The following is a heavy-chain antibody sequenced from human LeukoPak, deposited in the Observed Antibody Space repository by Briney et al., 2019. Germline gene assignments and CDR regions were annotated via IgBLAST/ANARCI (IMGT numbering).Heavy chain of an antibody. J-gene: IGHJ4*02. CDR3: ASDRTYDSSGYYPD. Sequence: GGSLRLSCAASGFTVSDNYMSWVRQPPGKGLEWVSFIYTGANTYYADSVKGRFTISRDNSKNTLYLQMNSLRAEDTAVYYCASDRTYDSSGYYPDWGQGTLVTVFS. CDR2: IYTGANT. CDR1: GFTVSDNY. V-gene: IGHV3-53*01. D-gene: IGHD3-22*01.